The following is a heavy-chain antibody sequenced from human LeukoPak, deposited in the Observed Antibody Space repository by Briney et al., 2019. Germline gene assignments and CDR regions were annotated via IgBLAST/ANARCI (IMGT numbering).Heavy chain of an antibody. CDR1: GFTFSSFW. Sequence: QPGGSLRLSCAASGFTFSSFWMHWVRQAPGEGLVWVSRINTDGSSTTYADSVKGRFTISRDNAKNTLYLQMNSLRAEDTAVYYCARDREFCISTSCYKPLDFWGQGTLVTVSS. CDR2: INTDGSST. V-gene: IGHV3-74*01. CDR3: ARDREFCISTSCYKPLDF. D-gene: IGHD2-2*02. J-gene: IGHJ4*02.